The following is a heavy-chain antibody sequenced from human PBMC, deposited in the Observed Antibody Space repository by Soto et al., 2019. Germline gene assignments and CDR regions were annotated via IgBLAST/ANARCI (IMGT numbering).Heavy chain of an antibody. CDR3: ARVPDR. V-gene: IGHV4-30-2*01. J-gene: IGHJ5*02. CDR1: GGSISRGGYS. D-gene: IGHD2-2*01. CDR2: IYHSGST. Sequence: TLSLSCAVSGGSISRGGYSWSWIRQPPGKGLEWIGYIYHSGSTYYNPSLKSRVTISVDRSKNQFYLKLSSVTAADTAVYYCARVPDRWGQGTLVTVSS.